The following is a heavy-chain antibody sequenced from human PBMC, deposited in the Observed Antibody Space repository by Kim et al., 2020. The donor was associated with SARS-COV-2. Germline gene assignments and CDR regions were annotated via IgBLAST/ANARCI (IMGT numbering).Heavy chain of an antibody. CDR3: SSSNLLTYYNDSSARGDAFDV. J-gene: IGHJ3*01. CDR2: INYSGST. CDR1: GGSISSYY. D-gene: IGHD3-22*01. V-gene: IGHV4-59*01. Sequence: SETLSLTCTVSGGSISSYYWSWIRQPPGKGLEWIGYINYSGSTNYNPSLKSRGTISVDTSKNQFSLKLSSVTAADTAVYYCSSSNLLTYYNDSSARGDAFDVCGQEIMVTVSS.